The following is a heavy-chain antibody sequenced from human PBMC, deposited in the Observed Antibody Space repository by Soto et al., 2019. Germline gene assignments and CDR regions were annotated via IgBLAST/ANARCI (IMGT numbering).Heavy chain of an antibody. CDR1: GYSFTTYG. J-gene: IGHJ4*02. Sequence: QVQLVQSGAEVKQPGASVKVACKASGYSFTTYGISWVRQAPGQGLEWMGFITTYNGDTNYAQEFHDRVTMTTDTSTSTVYMELGSMRSDDTAVCYCLRGHLGVVFDNWGQGTLVTVSS. CDR2: ITTYNGDT. V-gene: IGHV1-18*01. CDR3: LRGHLGVVFDN. D-gene: IGHD3-3*01.